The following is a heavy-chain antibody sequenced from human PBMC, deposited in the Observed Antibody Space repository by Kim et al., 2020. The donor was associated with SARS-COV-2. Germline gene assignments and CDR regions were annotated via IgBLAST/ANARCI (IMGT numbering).Heavy chain of an antibody. CDR1: GFTFSDYY. J-gene: IGHJ6*02. Sequence: GGSLRLSCAASGFTFSDYYMSWIRQAPGKGLEWVSYISSSSSYTNYADSVKGQFTISRDNAKNSLYLQMNSLRAEDTAVYYCARDTLPDYDILTGYYRKNLYYYYGMDVWGQGTTVTVSS. V-gene: IGHV3-11*05. CDR3: ARDTLPDYDILTGYYRKNLYYYYGMDV. CDR2: ISSSSSYT. D-gene: IGHD3-9*01.